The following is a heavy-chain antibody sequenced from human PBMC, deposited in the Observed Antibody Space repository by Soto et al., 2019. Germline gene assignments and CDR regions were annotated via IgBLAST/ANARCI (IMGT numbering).Heavy chain of an antibody. D-gene: IGHD4-4*01. CDR2: ISAYNGNT. J-gene: IGHJ5*02. V-gene: IGHV1-18*04. Sequence: SXKVCFAASGYTXSSYGIGWVRQAPGQGLEWMGWISAYNGNTNYAQKLQGRVTMTTDTSTSTAYMELRSMRSDDTAVYYCARDDTVTNQNWFDPWGQGTLGTVS. CDR3: ARDDTVTNQNWFDP. CDR1: GYTXSSYG.